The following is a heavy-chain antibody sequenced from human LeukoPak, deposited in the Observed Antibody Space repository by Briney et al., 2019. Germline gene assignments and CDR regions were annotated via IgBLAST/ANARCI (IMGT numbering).Heavy chain of an antibody. V-gene: IGHV3-23*01. D-gene: IGHD2/OR15-2a*01. Sequence: PGGSLRLSCAASGFTFSNYAMNWVRQAPGRGLEWVLGISGGGGSTWYADSVKGRFTISRDDSKNTLVLQMKSLSPDDTAVYYCVKDRGGGIMSSAGDNWGQGTLVTVSS. CDR2: ISGGGGST. CDR3: VKDRGGGIMSSAGDN. CDR1: GFTFSNYA. J-gene: IGHJ4*02.